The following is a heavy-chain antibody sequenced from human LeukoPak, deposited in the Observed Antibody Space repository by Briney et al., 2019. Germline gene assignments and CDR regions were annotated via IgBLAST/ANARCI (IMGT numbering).Heavy chain of an antibody. J-gene: IGHJ6*02. CDR2: INSDGSST. CDR1: GFTFSSYW. V-gene: IGHV3-74*01. Sequence: GGSLRLSCAAPGFTFSSYWMHWVRHAPGKGLVWVSRINSDGSSTSYADSVKGRFSISRDNAKNTLYLQMNSLRAEDTAVYYCARAMAEPYYYYGMDVWGQGTTVTVSS. CDR3: ARAMAEPYYYYGMDV. D-gene: IGHD3-10*01.